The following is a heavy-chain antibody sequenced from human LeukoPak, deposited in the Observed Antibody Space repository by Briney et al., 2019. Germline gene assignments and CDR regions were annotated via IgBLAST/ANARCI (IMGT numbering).Heavy chain of an antibody. CDR1: GYTFTGYY. V-gene: IGHV1-2*02. CDR2: INCSRGGT. D-gene: IGHD3-10*01. Sequence: ASLKVSCKASGYTFTGYYMHWVRQAPGQGLEWMGLINCSRGGTNYAQRFQGRVTMTRDTSITTVYMELSRLTSDDTAVYYCARVASGNNYGSWFDPWGQGTLVTVSS. J-gene: IGHJ5*02. CDR3: ARVASGNNYGSWFDP.